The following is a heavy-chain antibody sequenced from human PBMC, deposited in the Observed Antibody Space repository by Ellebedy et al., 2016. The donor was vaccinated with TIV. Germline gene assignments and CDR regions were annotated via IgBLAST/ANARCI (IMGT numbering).Heavy chain of an antibody. J-gene: IGHJ6*02. V-gene: IGHV3-30*03. CDR3: ARLGGMDV. CDR1: GFSFSSYW. Sequence: GESLKISCAASGFSFSSYWMNWVRQAPGKGLEWVAVISYDGSNKYYADSVKGRFTISRDNAKNSLYLQMNSLRAEDTAVYYCARLGGMDVWGQGTTVTVSS. CDR2: ISYDGSNK.